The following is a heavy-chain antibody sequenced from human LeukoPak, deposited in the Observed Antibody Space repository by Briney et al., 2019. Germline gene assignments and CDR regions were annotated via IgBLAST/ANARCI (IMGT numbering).Heavy chain of an antibody. V-gene: IGHV3-74*01. J-gene: IGHJ4*02. Sequence: GGSLRLSCAASGFTFSNYMMHWVRQAPGKGLVWVSRIKSDGITITYADSVKGRFTISRDNAKNTLYLQMNSQRAEDTAVYYCLRDLNWSLDQWGQGTLVTVSS. CDR3: LRDLNWSLDQ. CDR1: GFTFSNYM. CDR2: IKSDGITI. D-gene: IGHD1-20*01.